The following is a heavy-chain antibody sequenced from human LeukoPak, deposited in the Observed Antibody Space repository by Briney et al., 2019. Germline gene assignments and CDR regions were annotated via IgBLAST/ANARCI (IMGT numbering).Heavy chain of an antibody. CDR2: IIPILGIA. CDR1: GGTFISYA. J-gene: IGHJ4*02. CDR3: AREPVVVVAAPDY. V-gene: IGHV1-69*04. D-gene: IGHD2-15*01. Sequence: GASVKVSCKASGGTFISYAISCVRQALGQGLEWMGRIIPILGIANYAQKFQGRVTITADKSTSTAYMELSSLRSEDTAVYYCAREPVVVVAAPDYWGQGTLVTVSS.